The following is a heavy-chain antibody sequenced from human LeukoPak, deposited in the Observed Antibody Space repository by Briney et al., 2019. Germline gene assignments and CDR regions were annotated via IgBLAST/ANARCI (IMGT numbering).Heavy chain of an antibody. D-gene: IGHD3-3*01. V-gene: IGHV3-74*01. CDR1: GLTFSNYW. J-gene: IGHJ4*02. CDR3: AREAVLSGTSVFDY. CDR2: INSDGSNT. Sequence: GGSLRLSCAASGLTFSNYWMHWVRQAPGTGLVWISRINSDGSNTIYADSVKGRFTISRDNVKNTVYLQMNRLRAEDTAVYYCAREAVLSGTSVFDYWGRGTLITVSS.